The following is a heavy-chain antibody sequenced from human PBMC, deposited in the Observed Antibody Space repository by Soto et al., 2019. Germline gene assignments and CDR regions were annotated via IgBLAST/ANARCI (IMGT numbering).Heavy chain of an antibody. V-gene: IGHV3-30-3*01. J-gene: IGHJ6*02. D-gene: IGHD2-2*01. Sequence: GGSLRLSCAASGFTFSSYAMHWVRQAPGKGLEWVAVISYDGSNKYYADSVKGRFTISRDNSKNTLYLQMNSLRAEDTAVYYCARVGSCSSTSCYPPSDYYYYGMDVWGERATVT. CDR2: ISYDGSNK. CDR3: ARVGSCSSTSCYPPSDYYYYGMDV. CDR1: GFTFSSYA.